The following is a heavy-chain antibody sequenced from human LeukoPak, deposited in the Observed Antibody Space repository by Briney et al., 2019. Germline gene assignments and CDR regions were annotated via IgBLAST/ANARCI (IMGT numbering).Heavy chain of an antibody. CDR1: GFTFGDYA. J-gene: IGHJ4*02. Sequence: GGSLRLSCTASGFTFGDYAMSWFRQAPGKGLEWVGFIRSKAYGGTTEYAASVKGRFTISRDDSKSIAYLQMNSLRAEDTAIYYCASGRSVDQYYFDYWGQGTLVTVSS. CDR3: ASGRSVDQYYFDY. CDR2: IRSKAYGGTT. D-gene: IGHD1-14*01. V-gene: IGHV3-49*03.